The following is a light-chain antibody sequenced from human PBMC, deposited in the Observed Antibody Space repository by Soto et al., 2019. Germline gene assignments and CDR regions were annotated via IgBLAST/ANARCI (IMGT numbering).Light chain of an antibody. CDR1: SSNIGAGYD. CDR2: GNN. V-gene: IGLV1-40*01. J-gene: IGLJ1*01. Sequence: QSVLTQPPSVSGAPGQRVTISCTGSSSNIGAGYDVHWYQQLPGTAPKLLIYGNNNRPSGVPDRFSGSKSGTSASLAITGLQAEDDADYYCQSYDSSLSASHVFGTGTKLTVL. CDR3: QSYDSSLSASHV.